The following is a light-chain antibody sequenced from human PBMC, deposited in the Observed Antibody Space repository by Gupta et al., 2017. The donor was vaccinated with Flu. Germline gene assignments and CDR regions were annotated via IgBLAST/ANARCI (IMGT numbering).Light chain of an antibody. CDR3: YVRDDNSNGVL. V-gene: IGLV1-44*01. J-gene: IGLJ3*02. Sequence: SVMTQRPSESGTPGQRVTISCSGSSCNIGSKTVNWYQQHTGTAPKLLLYCNTQRPSGAPARFSASKSVNSDSVTISGLQAEDEAEYYCYVRDDNSNGVLFGGGTKLTVL. CDR1: SCNIGSKT. CDR2: CNT.